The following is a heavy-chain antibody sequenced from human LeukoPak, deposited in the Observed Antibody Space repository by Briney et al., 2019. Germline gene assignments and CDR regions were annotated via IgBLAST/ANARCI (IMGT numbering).Heavy chain of an antibody. V-gene: IGHV3-23*01. CDR3: AKDVRSGSSYFDY. J-gene: IGHJ4*02. CDR1: GFTFSSYA. Sequence: PGGSLRLSCAASGFTFSSYAMSWVRQAPGKGLEWVSAVSGSGGSTYYADSVKGRFTISRDNSKNTLYLQMNSLRAEDTAVYYCAKDVRSGSSYFDYWGQGTLVTASS. CDR2: VSGSGGST. D-gene: IGHD1-26*01.